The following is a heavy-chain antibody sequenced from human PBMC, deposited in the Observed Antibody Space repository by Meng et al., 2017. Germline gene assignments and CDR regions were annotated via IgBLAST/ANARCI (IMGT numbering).Heavy chain of an antibody. J-gene: IGHJ3*02. V-gene: IGHV4-59*01. Sequence: GSLRLSCTVSGGSISSYYRSWIRQPPGKGLEWIWYIYYSGSTNYNPSLKSRVTISVDTSKNQFSLKLSSVTAADTAVYYCARFMGVFITMVRGVIIPDAFDIWGQGTMVTVSS. CDR2: IYYSGST. D-gene: IGHD3-10*01. CDR3: ARFMGVFITMVRGVIIPDAFDI. CDR1: GGSISSYY.